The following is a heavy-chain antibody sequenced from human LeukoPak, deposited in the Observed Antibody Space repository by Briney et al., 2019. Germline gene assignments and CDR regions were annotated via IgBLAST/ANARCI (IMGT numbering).Heavy chain of an antibody. CDR2: ISYEGSNK. CDR3: ARERGLNWFDP. D-gene: IGHD3/OR15-3a*01. CDR1: GFTFSSYA. V-gene: IGHV3-30*01. J-gene: IGHJ5*02. Sequence: GRSLRLSCAASGFTFSSYAMQWVRQAPGKGLEWVAVISYEGSNKYYADSVKGRFTISRDNSKNTLYLQMNSLRAEDTAVYYCARERGLNWFDPWGQGTLVTVSS.